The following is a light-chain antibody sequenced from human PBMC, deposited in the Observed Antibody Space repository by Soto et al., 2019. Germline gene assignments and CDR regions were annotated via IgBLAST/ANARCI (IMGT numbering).Light chain of an antibody. Sequence: DIQMTQSPSSLSASVGDRVTITCRASQGIGNYLAWFQQKPGKVLKLLIYTASTLQSGVPSRFSGGGSGIDFTLTIISLQPEDVATYYCEKYTSAPITFDQGTRLDIK. CDR2: TAS. CDR1: QGIGNY. CDR3: EKYTSAPIT. V-gene: IGKV1-27*01. J-gene: IGKJ5*01.